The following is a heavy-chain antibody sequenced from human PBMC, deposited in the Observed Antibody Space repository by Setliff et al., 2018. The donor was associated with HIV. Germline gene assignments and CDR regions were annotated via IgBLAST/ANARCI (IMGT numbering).Heavy chain of an antibody. CDR2: ISGDGGKT. D-gene: IGHD2-2*02. CDR3: ARDLECSSIGCYRHFDY. Sequence: GALRLSCAASGFSFSGHSMHWVRQAPGKGLEYISTISGDGGKTYHAESVRGRFTTSRDNSKNTLFLQMGSLRAEDMAVYYCARDLECSSIGCYRHFDYWGQGTLVTVSS. J-gene: IGHJ4*02. CDR1: GFSFSGHS. V-gene: IGHV3-64*02.